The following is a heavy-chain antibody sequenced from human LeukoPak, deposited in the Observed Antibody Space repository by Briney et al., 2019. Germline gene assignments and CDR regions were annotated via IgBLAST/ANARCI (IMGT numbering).Heavy chain of an antibody. CDR1: GGSFSDYY. CDR2: ITHSGST. Sequence: SENLSLTCAVYGGSFSDYYWSWIRQPPGKGLEWIGEITHSGSTNYNPSLKSRVTMSVDPSKNQFSLKLSSVTVADTAVYFCARSYCSGGGCYSFADYWGGGNVVTVSS. CDR3: ARSYCSGGGCYSFADY. D-gene: IGHD2-15*01. J-gene: IGHJ4*02. V-gene: IGHV4-34*01.